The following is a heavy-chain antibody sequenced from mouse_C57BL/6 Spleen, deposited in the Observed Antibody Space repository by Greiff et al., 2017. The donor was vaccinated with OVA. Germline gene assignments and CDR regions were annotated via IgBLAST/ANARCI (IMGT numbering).Heavy chain of an antibody. Sequence: EVKLVESGGGLVKPGGSLKLSCAASGFTFSDYGMHWVRQAPEKGLEWVAYISSGSSTIYYADTVKGRFTISRDNAKNTLFLQMTSLRSEDTAMYYCAPDSSYAMDYWGQGTSGTVSS. CDR2: ISSGSSTI. V-gene: IGHV5-17*01. D-gene: IGHD2-4*01. J-gene: IGHJ4*01. CDR1: GFTFSDYG. CDR3: APDSSYAMDY.